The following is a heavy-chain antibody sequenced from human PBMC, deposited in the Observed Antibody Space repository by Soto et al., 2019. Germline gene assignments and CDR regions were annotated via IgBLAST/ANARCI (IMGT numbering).Heavy chain of an antibody. CDR1: GFPFSAYN. Sequence: GGSLRLSCTGSGFPFSAYNINWVRQAPGKGLEWVSSITVGSSHIYQPNSMKGRFTTSRDDAKNSVYLQIDSLRDEDTALYYCSRSPEVGVRGAYWGQGTLVTVSS. J-gene: IGHJ4*02. CDR3: SRSPEVGVRGAY. D-gene: IGHD3-16*01. CDR2: ITVGSSHI. V-gene: IGHV3-21*01.